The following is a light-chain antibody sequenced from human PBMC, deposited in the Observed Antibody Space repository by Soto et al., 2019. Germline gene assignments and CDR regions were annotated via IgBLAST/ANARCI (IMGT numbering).Light chain of an antibody. CDR2: DAS. Sequence: EIVLTQSPATLSLSPGERATLSCMASQSVNSYLAWYQQKPGQAPRLLIYDASNRATGIPARFSGSGSGTDFTLTISSLEPKDFAVYYCQQGGTFGQGTRLEIK. J-gene: IGKJ5*01. V-gene: IGKV3-11*01. CDR3: QQGGT. CDR1: QSVNSY.